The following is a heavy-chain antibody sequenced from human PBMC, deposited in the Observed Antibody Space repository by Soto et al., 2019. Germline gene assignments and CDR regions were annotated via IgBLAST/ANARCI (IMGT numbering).Heavy chain of an antibody. Sequence: GESLKISCKGSGSTFTAYWLGWVRQLPGKGLEWMGIIYPGDSDTRYSPSFQGHVTITVDKSTSTAYPQYNTLKASETATYYCAREISNFRYDDYAMGVWGQGTTVTVSS. CDR3: AREISNFRYDDYAMGV. CDR1: GSTFTAYW. J-gene: IGHJ6*02. V-gene: IGHV5-51*01. CDR2: IYPGDSDT. D-gene: IGHD4-4*01.